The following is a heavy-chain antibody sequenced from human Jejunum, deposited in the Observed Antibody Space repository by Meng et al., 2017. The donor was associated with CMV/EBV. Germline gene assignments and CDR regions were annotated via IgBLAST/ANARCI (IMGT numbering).Heavy chain of an antibody. CDR3: VRLSGEGYSRDNYGMDV. Sequence: TYWIGWVRQMPRQGLESMGIIYPDDSDTRYSPSFQGQVTISADKSVSTAYLQWTSLKASDTAMYYCVRLSGEGYSRDNYGMDVWGQGTTVTVSS. V-gene: IGHV5-51*01. J-gene: IGHJ6*02. CDR1: TYW. D-gene: IGHD1-1*01. CDR2: IYPDDSDT.